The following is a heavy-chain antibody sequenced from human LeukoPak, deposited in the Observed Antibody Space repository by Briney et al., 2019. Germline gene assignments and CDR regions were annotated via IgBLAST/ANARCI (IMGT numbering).Heavy chain of an antibody. CDR3: AKDWGEDFDTSGPDY. J-gene: IGHJ4*02. D-gene: IGHD3-22*01. Sequence: GGSLRLSCAASGFIFSNYGVHWVRQAPDKGLEWVAVIYYDGRSKYYTDSVKGRFTISRDGSKNTLYLQMNSLRVEDTAVYYCAKDWGEDFDTSGPDYWGQGTLVTVSS. V-gene: IGHV3-30*18. CDR2: IYYDGRSK. CDR1: GFIFSNYG.